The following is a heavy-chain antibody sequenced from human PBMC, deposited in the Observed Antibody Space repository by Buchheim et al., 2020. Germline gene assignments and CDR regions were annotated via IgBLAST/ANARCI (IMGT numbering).Heavy chain of an antibody. V-gene: IGHV4-34*01. CDR3: ARARYSGYRSKTYGMDV. Sequence: QVQLQQWGAGLLKPSETLSLTCAVYGGSFSGYYWSWIRQPPGKGLEWIGEINHSGSTNYNPSLKSRVTISVDTSKNQFSLKLSSVTAADTAVYYCARARYSGYRSKTYGMDVWGQGTT. CDR1: GGSFSGYY. J-gene: IGHJ6*02. D-gene: IGHD5-12*01. CDR2: INHSGST.